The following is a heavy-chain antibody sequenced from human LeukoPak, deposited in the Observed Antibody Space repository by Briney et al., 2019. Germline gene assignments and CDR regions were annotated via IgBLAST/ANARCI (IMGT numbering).Heavy chain of an antibody. V-gene: IGHV4-34*01. J-gene: IGHJ4*02. CDR1: GGSFSGYY. D-gene: IGHD5-12*01. CDR3: ARKRGYLTLGY. Sequence: PSETLSLTCAVYGGSFSGYYWSWIRQPPGKGLEWIGEINHSGSTNYNPSLKSRVTISVDKSKNQFSLKLSSVTAADTAVYYCARKRGYLTLGYWGQGTLVTVSS. CDR2: INHSGST.